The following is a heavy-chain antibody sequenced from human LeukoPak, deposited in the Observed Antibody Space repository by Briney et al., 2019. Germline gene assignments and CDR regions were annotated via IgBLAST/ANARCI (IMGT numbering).Heavy chain of an antibody. CDR1: GGSISSSSYY. CDR3: ARRNYYGSGSYFDY. CDR2: IYYSGST. V-gene: IGHV4-39*01. Sequence: SETLSLTCTVSGGSISSSSYYWGWIRQPPGKGLEWIGSIYYSGSTYYNPSLKSRVTISVDTSKNQFSLKLSSVAAADTAVYYCARRNYYGSGSYFDYWGQGTLVTVSS. J-gene: IGHJ4*02. D-gene: IGHD3-10*01.